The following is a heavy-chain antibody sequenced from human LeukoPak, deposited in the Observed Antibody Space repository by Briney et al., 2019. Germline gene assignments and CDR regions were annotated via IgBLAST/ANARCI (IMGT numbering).Heavy chain of an antibody. D-gene: IGHD6-19*01. Sequence: GGSLRLSCAASGFTFNNYAMSWVRQAPRKGLEWVSAISGSGGTTYYADSVKGRFTISRDNSKNTLSLQMNSLRAEDTAVYYCAKATQWTSDYWGQGTLVTVSS. CDR3: AKATQWTSDY. CDR2: ISGSGGTT. CDR1: GFTFNNYA. V-gene: IGHV3-23*01. J-gene: IGHJ4*02.